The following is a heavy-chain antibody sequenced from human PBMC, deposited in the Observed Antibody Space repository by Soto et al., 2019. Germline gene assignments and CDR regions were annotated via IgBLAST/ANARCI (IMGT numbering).Heavy chain of an antibody. CDR2: IYYSGST. CDR3: ARAAYGDYDY. J-gene: IGHJ4*02. V-gene: IGHV4-59*01. D-gene: IGHD4-17*01. Sequence: ETLSLTCTVSGGSISSYYWSWIRQPPGKGLEWIGYIYYSGSTNYNPSLNSRVTISVDTSKNQFSLKLSSVTAADTAVYYCARAAYGDYDYWGQGTLVTVSS. CDR1: GGSISSYY.